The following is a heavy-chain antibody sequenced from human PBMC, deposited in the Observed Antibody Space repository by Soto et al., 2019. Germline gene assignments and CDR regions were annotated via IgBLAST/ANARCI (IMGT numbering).Heavy chain of an antibody. CDR1: GGSFSGYY. CDR3: GKQWLVRGFDYYYYGMDV. Sequence: SETLSLTCAVYGGSFSGYYWSWIRQPPGKGLEWIGKINHSGSTNYNPSLKSRVTISVDTSKNQFSLKLSSVTAADTAVYYCGKQWLVRGFDYYYYGMDVWGQGTTVTVSS. CDR2: INHSGST. V-gene: IGHV4-34*01. J-gene: IGHJ6*02. D-gene: IGHD6-19*01.